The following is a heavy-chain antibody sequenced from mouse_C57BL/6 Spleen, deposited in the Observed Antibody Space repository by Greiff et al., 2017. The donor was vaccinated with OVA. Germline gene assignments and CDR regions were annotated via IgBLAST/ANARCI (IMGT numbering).Heavy chain of an antibody. D-gene: IGHD1-1*02. CDR1: GYTFTSYW. V-gene: IGHV1-55*01. CDR2: IYPGSGST. J-gene: IGHJ4*01. CDR3: AREGVAYAMDY. Sequence: QVQLQQSGAELVKPGASVKMSCKASGYTFTSYWITWVKQRPGQGLEWIGDIYPGSGSTNYNEKFKSKATLTVDTSSSTAYMQLSSLTSEDSAVYYCAREGVAYAMDYWGQGTSVTVSS.